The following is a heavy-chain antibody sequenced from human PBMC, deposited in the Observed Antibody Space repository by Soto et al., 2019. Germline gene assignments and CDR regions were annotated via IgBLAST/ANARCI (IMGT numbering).Heavy chain of an antibody. V-gene: IGHV4-31*03. CDR1: GATITSGVSY. CDR2: ILYSEKN. Sequence: SDTLSLTCSVSGATITSGVSYLTWIRQHPGKGLEWIGNILYSEKNYYNPSLKSRVTISLDTSKNQFSLKVNSVTAADTAVYYCVRDRGTTLRMDVWGQGTTVTVSS. CDR3: VRDRGTTLRMDV. D-gene: IGHD3-10*01. J-gene: IGHJ6*02.